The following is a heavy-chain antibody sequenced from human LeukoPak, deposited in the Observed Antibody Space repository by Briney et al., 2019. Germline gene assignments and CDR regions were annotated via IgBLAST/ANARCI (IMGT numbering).Heavy chain of an antibody. J-gene: IGHJ4*02. D-gene: IGHD1-26*01. Sequence: SETLSLTCTVSGGSISSSDFNWGWIRQPPGKGLEWIGVISYSGSTYYNPSLKSRVTISVDASKNQFSLKLSSVTAADTAVYYCARLTVGGGSYYFDYWGQGTLVTVSS. V-gene: IGHV4-39*01. CDR2: ISYSGST. CDR3: ARLTVGGGSYYFDY. CDR1: GGSISSSDFN.